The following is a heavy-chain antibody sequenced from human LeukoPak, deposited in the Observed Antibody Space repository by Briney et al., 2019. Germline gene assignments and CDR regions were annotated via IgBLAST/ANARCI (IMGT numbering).Heavy chain of an antibody. CDR3: AKDMVLSPLALAPTDAFDI. V-gene: IGHV3-13*01. D-gene: IGHD3-10*01. Sequence: GGSLRLSCAASGFTFSSYDMHWVRQATGKGLEWVSAIGTAGDTYYPGSVKGRFTISRDNSKNTLYLQMNSLRAEDTAVYYCAKDMVLSPLALAPTDAFDIWGQGTMVTVSS. J-gene: IGHJ3*02. CDR1: GFTFSSYD. CDR2: IGTAGDT.